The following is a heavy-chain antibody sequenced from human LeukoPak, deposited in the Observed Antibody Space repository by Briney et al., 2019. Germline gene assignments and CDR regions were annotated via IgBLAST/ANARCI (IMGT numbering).Heavy chain of an antibody. Sequence: PGGSLRLSCAASGFTFSSYSMNWVRQAPGKGLEWISYISSASNTIYYADSVKGRFTISRDNAKNSVYLQMNSLRAEDTAVYYCARDQKALYYFDYWGQGTLVTVSS. V-gene: IGHV3-48*01. CDR2: ISSASNTI. CDR3: ARDQKALYYFDY. J-gene: IGHJ4*02. CDR1: GFTFSSYS.